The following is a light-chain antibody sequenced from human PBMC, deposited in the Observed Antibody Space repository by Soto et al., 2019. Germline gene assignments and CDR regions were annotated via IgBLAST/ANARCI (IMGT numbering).Light chain of an antibody. CDR1: QSLGSD. CDR2: GAS. Sequence: EIVMTQSPGTLSLSPGDTATLSCRASQSLGSDLAWYQQKPGQAPRLLIFGASARPTGIPARISGSGSGTEFTLTISSLQPEDFATYYCQQSYSTPRVTFGPGTKVDIK. J-gene: IGKJ3*01. CDR3: QQSYSTPRVT. V-gene: IGKV3-15*01.